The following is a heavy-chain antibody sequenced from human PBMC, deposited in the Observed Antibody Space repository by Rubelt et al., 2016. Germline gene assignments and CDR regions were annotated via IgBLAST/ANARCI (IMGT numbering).Heavy chain of an antibody. V-gene: IGHV1-3*01. CDR1: GYTFTSYA. Sequence: QVRLVQSGAEVKKPGASVKVSCNASGYTFTSYAMHWLRQAPGQRLEWMGWINAGNGNTKYSQKFQGRCTITRDTSASTAYMELSSLRSEDTAVYYCARKGYGYGMDVWGQGTTVTVSS. CDR2: INAGNGNT. CDR3: ARKGYGYGMDV. D-gene: IGHD3-16*01. J-gene: IGHJ6*02.